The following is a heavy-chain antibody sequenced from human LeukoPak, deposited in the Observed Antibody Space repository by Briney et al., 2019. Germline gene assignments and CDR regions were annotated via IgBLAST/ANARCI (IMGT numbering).Heavy chain of an antibody. V-gene: IGHV1-2*02. D-gene: IGHD2-2*01. J-gene: IGHJ3*02. CDR3: ARGPDAIFDI. CDR1: GYTFTGYY. CDR2: INPNSGGT. Sequence: ASVKVSCKASGYTFTGYYIHWVRQAPGQGLEWMGWINPNSGGTNYAQKFLGRVTMTRDTSIRTASIALSRLRFDDTAVYCCARGPDAIFDIWGQGTMVTVSS.